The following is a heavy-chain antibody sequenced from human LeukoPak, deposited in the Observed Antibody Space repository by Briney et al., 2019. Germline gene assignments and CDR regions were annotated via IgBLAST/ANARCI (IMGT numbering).Heavy chain of an antibody. Sequence: GESLRLSCAASGFTFSDYTMNWVRQAPGKGLEWVACITTRSSYMYYADSVKGRFTISRDNAKNSLYLQMNSLRAEDTAVYYCAKDRLTYYYYGMDVWGQGTTVTISS. V-gene: IGHV3-21*01. CDR3: AKDRLTYYYYGMDV. J-gene: IGHJ6*02. CDR1: GFTFSDYT. D-gene: IGHD2-15*01. CDR2: ITTRSSYM.